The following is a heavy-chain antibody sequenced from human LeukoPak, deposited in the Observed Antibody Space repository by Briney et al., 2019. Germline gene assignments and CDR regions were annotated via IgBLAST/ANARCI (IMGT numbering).Heavy chain of an antibody. J-gene: IGHJ4*02. CDR3: ARGLVPAAWVDY. CDR2: MYYRGST. V-gene: IGHV4-39*07. CDR1: GGSISSSSHY. Sequence: KSSETLSLTCTVSGGSISSSSHYWGWIRQPPGKGLEWIGSMYYRGSTYHNPSLKSRVTISVDTSKNQFSLKLSSVTAADTAVYYCARGLVPAAWVDYWGQGTLVTVSS. D-gene: IGHD2-2*01.